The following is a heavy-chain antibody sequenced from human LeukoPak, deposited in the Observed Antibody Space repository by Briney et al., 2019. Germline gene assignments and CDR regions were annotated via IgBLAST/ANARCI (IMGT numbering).Heavy chain of an antibody. CDR1: GFTFDNSA. V-gene: IGHV3-23*01. J-gene: IGHJ4*02. Sequence: GGSLRLSCAASGFTFDNSAMSWVRQAPGRGLKWVSAISGSGGSTYSADSVKGRFSISRDNSKNTLFLQMSSLRAEDTAVYYCAKGSGATRPYYFDYWGQGTLVTVSS. D-gene: IGHD2-21*01. CDR3: AKGSGATRPYYFDY. CDR2: ISGSGGST.